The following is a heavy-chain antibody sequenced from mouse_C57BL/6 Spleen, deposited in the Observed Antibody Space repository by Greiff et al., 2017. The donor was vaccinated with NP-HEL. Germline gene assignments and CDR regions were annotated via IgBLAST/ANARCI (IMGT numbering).Heavy chain of an antibody. D-gene: IGHD2-3*01. V-gene: IGHV1-52*01. CDR2: IDPSDSET. CDR3: ASGGYDGYFSYAMDY. CDR1: GYTFTSYW. Sequence: VQLQQPGAELVRPGSSVKLSCKASGYTFTSYWMHWVKQRPIQGLEWIGNIDPSDSETHYNQKFKDKATLTVDKSSSTAYMQLSSLTSEDSAVYYCASGGYDGYFSYAMDYWGQGTSVTVSS. J-gene: IGHJ4*01.